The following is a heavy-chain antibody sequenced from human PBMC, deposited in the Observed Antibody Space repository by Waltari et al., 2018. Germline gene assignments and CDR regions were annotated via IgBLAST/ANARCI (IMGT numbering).Heavy chain of an antibody. CDR1: GLTFGDYA. CDR3: TRGVQLWLRGYYYYMDV. Sequence: EVQTVEAGGGLVQPGRSLRRHCTAAGLTFGDYALSWVRQAPGKGRELVGFTRSKAYGVATAYAASVTGRVTISRDDSNIIAYLHMNRLYPEVTAVYYSTRGVQLWLRGYYYYMDVWGKGTTVTVSS. V-gene: IGHV3-49*04. J-gene: IGHJ6*03. CDR2: TRSKAYGVAT. D-gene: IGHD5-18*01.